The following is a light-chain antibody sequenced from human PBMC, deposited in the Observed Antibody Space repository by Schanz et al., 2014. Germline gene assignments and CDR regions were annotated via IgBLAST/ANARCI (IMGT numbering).Light chain of an antibody. CDR3: SSYTSSTTLV. Sequence: QSALTQPRSVSGSPGQSVTISCTGTSSDVGGYNYVSWYQQYPGKAPKLMISDVINRPSGVPDRFSGSKSGNTASLTVSGLQAEDEADYYCSSYTSSTTLVFGGGTKLTVL. CDR2: DVI. CDR1: SSDVGGYNY. J-gene: IGLJ3*02. V-gene: IGLV2-11*01.